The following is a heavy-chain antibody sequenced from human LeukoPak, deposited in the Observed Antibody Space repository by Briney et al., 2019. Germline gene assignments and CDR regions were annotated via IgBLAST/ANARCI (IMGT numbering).Heavy chain of an antibody. Sequence: SETLSLTCTVSGGSISSSRYYWGWIRQPLGKGLEWIGSIYYSGSTYYNPSLKSRVTISVDTSKNQFSLKLSSVTAADTAVYYCARYNTYYDFWSGYRHDAFDIWDQGTMVTVSS. CDR2: IYYSGST. V-gene: IGHV4-39*07. D-gene: IGHD3-3*01. CDR1: GGSISSSRYY. CDR3: ARYNTYYDFWSGYRHDAFDI. J-gene: IGHJ3*02.